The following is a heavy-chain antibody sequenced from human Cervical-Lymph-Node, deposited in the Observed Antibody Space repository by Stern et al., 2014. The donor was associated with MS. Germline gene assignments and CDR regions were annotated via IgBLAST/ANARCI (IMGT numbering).Heavy chain of an antibody. CDR2: IDNRGST. V-gene: IGHV4-39*01. CDR3: ARGDVGDGYNSIRWGSRRWFDP. CDR1: GVSITTTTYY. D-gene: IGHD5-24*01. Sequence: QLQLQESGPGLVKPSETLSLTCTVSGVSITTTTYYWGWIRQSPGKGLEWLGDIDNRGSTYYNPSLKSRVTLSRDTAQNPFSLKLSSVTAADTAVYYCARGDVGDGYNSIRWGSRRWFDPWGQGTLVTVSS. J-gene: IGHJ5*02.